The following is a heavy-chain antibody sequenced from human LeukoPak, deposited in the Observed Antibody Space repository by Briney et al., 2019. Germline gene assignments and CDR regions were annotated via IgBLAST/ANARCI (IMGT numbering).Heavy chain of an antibody. Sequence: GGSLRLSCAASGFTFPKYAMSWVPQAPGKGLEWVSVISNSGGTTLYADYVKGVYTISRGNSKNTLSLQMYSLRAEESAVYYCAPDRRGSEWSVDYWGQGTLVTVSS. V-gene: IGHV3-23*01. CDR1: GFTFPKYA. CDR2: ISNSGGTT. CDR3: APDRRGSEWSVDY. D-gene: IGHD3-3*01. J-gene: IGHJ4*02.